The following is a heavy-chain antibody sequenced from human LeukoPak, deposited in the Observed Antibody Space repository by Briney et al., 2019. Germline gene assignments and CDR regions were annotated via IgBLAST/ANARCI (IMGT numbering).Heavy chain of an antibody. V-gene: IGHV4-4*07. CDR1: GGSISSYY. J-gene: IGHJ4*02. Sequence: SETLSLTCTVSGGSISSYYWSWIRQPAGKGLEWIGRIYTSGSTNYNPSLKSRVTMSVDTSKNQFSLKLSSVTAADTAVYYCASSPPRYCSGGSCDDYWGQGTLVTVSS. CDR2: IYTSGST. D-gene: IGHD2-15*01. CDR3: ASSPPRYCSGGSCDDY.